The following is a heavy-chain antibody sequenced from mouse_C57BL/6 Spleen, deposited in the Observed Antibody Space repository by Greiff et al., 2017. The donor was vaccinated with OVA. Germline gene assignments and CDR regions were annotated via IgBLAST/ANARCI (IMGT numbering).Heavy chain of an antibody. CDR2: ISYDGSN. J-gene: IGHJ1*03. CDR3: ARAGDYVVWYFDV. CDR1: GYSITSGYY. Sequence: DVQLQESGPGLVKPSQSLSLTCSVTGYSITSGYYWNWIRQFPGNKLEWMGYISYDGSNNYNPSLKNRISITRDTSKNQFFLKLNSVTTEDTATYYCARAGDYVVWYFDVWGTGTTVTVSS. V-gene: IGHV3-6*01. D-gene: IGHD2-4*01.